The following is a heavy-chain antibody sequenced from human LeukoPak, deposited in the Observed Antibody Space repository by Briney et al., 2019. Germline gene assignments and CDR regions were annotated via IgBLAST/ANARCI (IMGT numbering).Heavy chain of an antibody. CDR2: IIPIFGTA. J-gene: IGHJ4*02. CDR1: GGTFSSYA. Sequence: ASVKVSCKASGGTFSSYAISWVRQAPGQGLEWMGGIIPIFGTANYAQKFQGRVTITTDESTSTAYMELSSLRSEDTGVYYCASITMVRGVIIGYPFDYWGQGTLVTVSS. V-gene: IGHV1-69*05. D-gene: IGHD3-10*01. CDR3: ASITMVRGVIIGYPFDY.